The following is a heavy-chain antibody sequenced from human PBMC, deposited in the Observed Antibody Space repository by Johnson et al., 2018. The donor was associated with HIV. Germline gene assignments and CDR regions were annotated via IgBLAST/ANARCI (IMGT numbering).Heavy chain of an antibody. CDR1: GFTFSSYG. J-gene: IGHJ3*02. CDR2: ITWTSGSI. CDR3: AKDISRLRLWAFDI. Sequence: QLVESGGGVVQPGRSLRLSCAASGFTFSSYGMHWVRQAPGQGLEWVSGITWTSGSIGYADSLKGRFTISRDNAKNSLYLQMNSLTAEDTAFYYCAKDISRLRLWAFDIWGQGTMVTVSS. D-gene: IGHD4-17*01. V-gene: IGHV3-9*01.